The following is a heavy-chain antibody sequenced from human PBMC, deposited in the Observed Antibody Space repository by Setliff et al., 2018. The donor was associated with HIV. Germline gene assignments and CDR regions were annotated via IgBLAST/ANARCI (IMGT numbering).Heavy chain of an antibody. Sequence: PSETLSLTCNVSGGSLSNYYWAWIRQPPGKGLEWIATISYSGSTHYNLALMSRVTISMDTSRNQFSVKLRSVTAADTAVYYCARAVNYWGLLSWFDPWGQGTLVTVSS. V-gene: IGHV4-39*01. J-gene: IGHJ5*02. CDR1: GGSLSNYY. CDR2: ISYSGST. D-gene: IGHD7-27*01. CDR3: ARAVNYWGLLSWFDP.